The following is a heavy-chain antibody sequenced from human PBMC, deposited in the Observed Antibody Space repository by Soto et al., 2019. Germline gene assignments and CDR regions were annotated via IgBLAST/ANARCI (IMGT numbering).Heavy chain of an antibody. CDR3: ARDHGDFWSGYSDY. CDR2: IWYDGSNK. D-gene: IGHD3-3*01. J-gene: IGHJ4*02. Sequence: GALRVSGAASVFTFSSYGMHWVREAPGKGLEWVAVIWYDGSNKYYADSVKGRFTISRDNSKNTLYLQMNSLRAEDTAVYYCARDHGDFWSGYSDYWGQGTLVTVSS. CDR1: VFTFSSYG. V-gene: IGHV3-33*01.